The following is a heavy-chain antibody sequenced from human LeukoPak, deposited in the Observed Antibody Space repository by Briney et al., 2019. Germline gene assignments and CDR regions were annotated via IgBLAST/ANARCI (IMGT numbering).Heavy chain of an antibody. CDR1: GYTFTSYD. CDR3: ARDIAARSDY. D-gene: IGHD6-6*01. J-gene: IGHJ4*02. V-gene: IGHV1-8*02. CDR2: MNPTSGDT. Sequence: GASVKVSCKAFGYTFTSYDINWLRQATGQGLEWMGWMNPTSGDTGYAQKFQGRVTMTRDTSISTAYMELSRLRSDDTAVYYCARDIAARSDYWGQGTLVTVSS.